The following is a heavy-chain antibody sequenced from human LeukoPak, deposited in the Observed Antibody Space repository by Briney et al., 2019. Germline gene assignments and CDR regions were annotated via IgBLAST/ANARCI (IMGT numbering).Heavy chain of an antibody. V-gene: IGHV3-21*01. CDR1: GFTFSSYS. CDR2: ISSSSSHI. J-gene: IGHJ4*02. D-gene: IGHD3-10*01. Sequence: GGSLRLSCAASGFTFSSYSMNWVRQAPGRGLEWVSSISSSSSHIYYADSVKGRFTISRGNAKNSLYLQMNSLRAEDTAVYYCARGDFRFLGELLPFDYWGQGTLVTVSS. CDR3: ARGDFRFLGELLPFDY.